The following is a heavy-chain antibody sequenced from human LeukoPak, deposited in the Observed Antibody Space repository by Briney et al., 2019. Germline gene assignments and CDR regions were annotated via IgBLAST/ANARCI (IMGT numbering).Heavy chain of an antibody. CDR3: AKDYGSGSYYAFDY. V-gene: IGHV3-23*01. J-gene: IGHJ4*02. D-gene: IGHD3-10*01. Sequence: GGSLRLSCAASGFTFSGYAMSWVRQAPGKGLEWVSAISGSGGSTYYADSVKGRFTIPRDNSKSTLYLQMNSLRAEDTAVYYCAKDYGSGSYYAFDYWGQGTLVTVSS. CDR1: GFTFSGYA. CDR2: ISGSGGST.